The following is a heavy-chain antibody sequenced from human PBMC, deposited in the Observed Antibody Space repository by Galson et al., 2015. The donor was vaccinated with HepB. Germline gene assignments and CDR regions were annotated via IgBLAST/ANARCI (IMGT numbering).Heavy chain of an antibody. CDR3: ATAGYSSSWYGMGY. Sequence: STRPSCAASGFSFSSYSMNWVRQAPGKGLEWVSYISSSSSTIYYADSVKGRFTISRDSAKNSMYLQMNSLRDEDTAVYYCATAGYSSSWYGMGYWGQGTLVTVSS. J-gene: IGHJ4*02. CDR1: GFSFSSYS. D-gene: IGHD6-13*01. CDR2: ISSSSSTI. V-gene: IGHV3-48*02.